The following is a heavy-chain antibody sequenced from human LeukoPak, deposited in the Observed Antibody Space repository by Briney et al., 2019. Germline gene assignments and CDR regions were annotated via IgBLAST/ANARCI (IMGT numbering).Heavy chain of an antibody. V-gene: IGHV3-23*01. CDR1: GFTFSSYA. Sequence: GGSLRLSCAASGFTFSSYAMSWVRQAPGKGLEWVSAISGSGGSTYYADSVKGRFTISRDNSKNTLYLQMNSLRAEDTAVYCCAKDPNRITMVRGVFSPWGQGTLVTVSS. CDR2: ISGSGGST. D-gene: IGHD3-10*01. J-gene: IGHJ5*02. CDR3: AKDPNRITMVRGVFSP.